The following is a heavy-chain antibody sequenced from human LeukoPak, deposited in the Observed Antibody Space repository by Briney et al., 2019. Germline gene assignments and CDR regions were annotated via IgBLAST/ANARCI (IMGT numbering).Heavy chain of an antibody. CDR3: ARTTEGGYTYDYFYYYYMDV. CDR2: IYYSGST. D-gene: IGHD5-18*01. Sequence: SETLSLTCTVTGGSISSYYWSWLRQPPGKGLEWIGYIYYSGSTNYNPSLKSRVTISVDTSKNQFSLKLSSVTAADTAVYYCARTTEGGYTYDYFYYYYMDVWGKGTTVTISS. V-gene: IGHV4-59*01. J-gene: IGHJ6*03. CDR1: GGSISSYY.